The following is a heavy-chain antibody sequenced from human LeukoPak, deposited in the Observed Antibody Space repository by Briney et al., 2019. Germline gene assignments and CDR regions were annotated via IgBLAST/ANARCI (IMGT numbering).Heavy chain of an antibody. CDR3: ARVPQRANYYDSSGYLDY. CDR1: GYTFTSYY. D-gene: IGHD3-22*01. V-gene: IGHV1-46*01. CDR2: INPSGGST. J-gene: IGHJ4*02. Sequence: GASVKVSCKASGYTFTSYYMHWVRQAPAQGLEWMGIINPSGGSTSYAQKFQGRVTMTRDMSTSKVYMELSSLRSEDTAVYYCARVPQRANYYDSSGYLDYWGQRTLVTVSS.